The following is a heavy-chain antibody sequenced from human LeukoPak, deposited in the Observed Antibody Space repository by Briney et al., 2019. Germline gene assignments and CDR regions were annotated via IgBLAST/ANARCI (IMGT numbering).Heavy chain of an antibody. CDR3: ARGIDPVPAAIWSFDY. J-gene: IGHJ4*02. CDR2: ISAYNGNT. CDR1: GYTFTSYG. D-gene: IGHD2-2*02. Sequence: ASVKVYCKASGYTFTSYGISWVRQAPGQGLELLGWISAYNGNTNYAQKLQGRVTMTTDTSTSTAYMELRSLRSDDTAVYYCARGIDPVPAAIWSFDYWGQGTLVTVSS. V-gene: IGHV1-18*01.